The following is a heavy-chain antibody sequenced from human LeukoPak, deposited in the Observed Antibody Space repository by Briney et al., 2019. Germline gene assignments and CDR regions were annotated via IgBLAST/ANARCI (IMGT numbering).Heavy chain of an antibody. CDR2: ISGSGGST. Sequence: GGSLRLSCAASGFTFSSYAMSWVRQAPGKGLEWVSGISGSGGSTYYADSVKGRFTICRDNSKNTLYLQMGDLRAEDMAVYYCARDAGHFDYWGQGTLVTVSS. V-gene: IGHV3-23*01. CDR3: ARDAGHFDY. CDR1: GFTFSSYA. J-gene: IGHJ4*02.